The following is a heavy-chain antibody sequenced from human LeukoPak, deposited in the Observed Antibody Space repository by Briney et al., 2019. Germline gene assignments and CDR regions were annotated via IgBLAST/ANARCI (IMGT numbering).Heavy chain of an antibody. CDR3: ARWVPVAYGSGSLDY. D-gene: IGHD3-10*01. V-gene: IGHV1-18*01. CDR2: ISAYNGNT. Sequence: ASVKVSCKASGYTFTSYGISWVRQAPGQGLEWMGWISAYNGNTNYAQKLQGRVTMTTDTSTSTAYMELRSLRSDDTAVYYCARWVPVAYGSGSLDYWGQGTLVTVSS. J-gene: IGHJ4*02. CDR1: GYTFTSYG.